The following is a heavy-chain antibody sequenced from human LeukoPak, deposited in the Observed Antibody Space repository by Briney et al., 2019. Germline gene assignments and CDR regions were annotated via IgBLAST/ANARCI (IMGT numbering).Heavy chain of an antibody. J-gene: IGHJ3*02. V-gene: IGHV1-69*05. D-gene: IGHD3-22*01. CDR2: IIPIFGTA. CDR3: ARDAYDSSGYYPDAFDI. CDR1: GGTFSSYA. Sequence: SVKVSCKASGGTFSSYAISWVRQAPGQGLEWMGRIIPIFGTANYAQKFQGRVTITTDESTSTAYMELRSLRSDDTAVYYCARDAYDSSGYYPDAFDIWGQGTMVTVSS.